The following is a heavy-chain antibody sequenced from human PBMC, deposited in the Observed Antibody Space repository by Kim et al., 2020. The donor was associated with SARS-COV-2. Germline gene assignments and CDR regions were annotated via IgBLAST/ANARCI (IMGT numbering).Heavy chain of an antibody. V-gene: IGHV3-33*01. Sequence: GGSLRLSCAASGFTFSIYGMHWVRQAPGKGLEWVAVIWYDGSNKYYADSVKGRFTISRDNSKNTLYLQMNSLRAEDTAVYYCASGAYYDSSGLDYWGQGTLVTVSS. CDR1: GFTFSIYG. J-gene: IGHJ4*02. CDR3: ASGAYYDSSGLDY. CDR2: IWYDGSNK. D-gene: IGHD3-22*01.